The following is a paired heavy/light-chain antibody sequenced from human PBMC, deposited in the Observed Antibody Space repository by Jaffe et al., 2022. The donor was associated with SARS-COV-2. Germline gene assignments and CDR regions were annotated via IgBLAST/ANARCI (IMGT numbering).Light chain of an antibody. CDR2: GKN. V-gene: IGLV3-19*01. J-gene: IGLJ2*01. Sequence: SSELTQDPSVSVALGQTVSLTCRGDSLRNYDAHWYQQKPGQAPLLVFSGKNRRPSGIPDRISGSTSGNTATLTITGAQAEDEADYYCNSRDSSSDHVIFGGGTKLTVL. CDR1: SLRNYD. CDR3: NSRDSSSDHVI.
Heavy chain of an antibody. J-gene: IGHJ4*02. D-gene: IGHD6-19*01. Sequence: QLQLQESGPGLVTPSETLSLTCAVSGGSISSYYWNWIRQAPGKGLEWIGHVFHIGTTSYNPSLKSRVSISVDTSRNLFSLRVMSVTAADTAVYYCARGGSSSGWYRLDHWGQGALVTVSS. CDR3: ARGGSSSGWYRLDH. V-gene: IGHV4-59*01. CDR2: VFHIGTT. CDR1: GGSISSYY.